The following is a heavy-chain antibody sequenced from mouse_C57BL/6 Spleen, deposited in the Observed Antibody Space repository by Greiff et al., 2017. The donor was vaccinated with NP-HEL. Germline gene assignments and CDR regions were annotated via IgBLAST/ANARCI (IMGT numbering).Heavy chain of an antibody. V-gene: IGHV1-15*01. D-gene: IGHD2-1*01. CDR1: GYTFTDYE. Sequence: VQLQQSGAELVRPGASVTLSCKASGYTFTDYEMHWVKQTPVHGLEWIGAIDPETGGTAYNQKFKGKAILTADKSSSTAYMELRSLTSEDSAVYYCTRGKGNYDYAMDDWGQGTSVTVSS. J-gene: IGHJ4*01. CDR2: IDPETGGT. CDR3: TRGKGNYDYAMDD.